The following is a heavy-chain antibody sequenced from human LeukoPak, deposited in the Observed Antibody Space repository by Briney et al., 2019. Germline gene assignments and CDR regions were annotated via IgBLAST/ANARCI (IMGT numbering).Heavy chain of an antibody. J-gene: IGHJ6*02. V-gene: IGHV3-21*01. CDR2: ISSSSSDI. Sequence: PGGSLRLSCAACGFTFGSYSMNWVRQAPGKGLKWVSSISSSSSDIYYADSVKGRFTISRDNAKNSLYLQMNSLRAEDTAVYYCAREGGYYDILTGYLYYYYGMDVWGQGTTVTVSS. D-gene: IGHD3-9*01. CDR3: AREGGYYDILTGYLYYYYGMDV. CDR1: GFTFGSYS.